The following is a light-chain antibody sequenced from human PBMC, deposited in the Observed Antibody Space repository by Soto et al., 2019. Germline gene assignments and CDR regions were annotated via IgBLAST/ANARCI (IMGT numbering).Light chain of an antibody. CDR2: AAS. CDR1: QSISSY. J-gene: IGKJ5*01. V-gene: IGKV1-39*01. Sequence: DIPMTPSPSSPSASVGDRVTIPFRASQSISSYLNWYQQKPGKAPKLLIYAASSLQSGVPSRFSGSGSGTDFTLTISSLQPEDFATYYCQQSYSTSITFGQGTRLEIK. CDR3: QQSYSTSIT.